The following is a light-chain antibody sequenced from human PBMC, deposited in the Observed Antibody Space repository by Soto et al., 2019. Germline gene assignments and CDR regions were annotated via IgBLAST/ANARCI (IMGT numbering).Light chain of an antibody. J-gene: IGKJ2*01. CDR2: GAS. CDR1: QSVSSN. V-gene: IGKV3-15*01. CDR3: HQYNSWPHT. Sequence: EIVLTPSPGTLSLSPGERANLSCRASQSVSSNLAWYQQKPGQTPRLLIYGASTRATGIPARISGSGSGTEFTLTISSLQSEDFAVYYCHQYNSWPHTLGQGTKV.